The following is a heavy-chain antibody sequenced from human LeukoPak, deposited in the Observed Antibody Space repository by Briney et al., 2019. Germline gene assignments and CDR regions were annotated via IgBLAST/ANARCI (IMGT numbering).Heavy chain of an antibody. Sequence: GGSLRLSCAASGFTFSSYWIHWVRQAPGKGLVWVSRISGDGRSTNYADSVKGRFTISRDNAMNTVYLQMNSLKAEDSAVYSCARGLYDSSFYTLGPRGQGTLVTVSS. D-gene: IGHD3-22*01. J-gene: IGHJ5*02. CDR1: GFTFSSYW. CDR2: ISGDGRST. V-gene: IGHV3-74*01. CDR3: ARGLYDSSFYTLGP.